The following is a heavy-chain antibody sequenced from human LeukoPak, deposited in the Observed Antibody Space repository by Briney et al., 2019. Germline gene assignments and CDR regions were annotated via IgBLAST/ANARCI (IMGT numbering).Heavy chain of an antibody. CDR1: GYPFANFA. CDR2: ISGDRGPT. CDR3: ARGGYSDY. J-gene: IGHJ4*02. V-gene: IGHV1-18*01. Sequence: ASVKVSCKASGYPFANFAISWVRQARGQGLEWVGWISGDRGPTYYAPKFLDRVTLTTDTSTSTAFLELRGLRSDDTAVYYCARGGYSDYWGQGTLVTVSS. D-gene: IGHD2-15*01.